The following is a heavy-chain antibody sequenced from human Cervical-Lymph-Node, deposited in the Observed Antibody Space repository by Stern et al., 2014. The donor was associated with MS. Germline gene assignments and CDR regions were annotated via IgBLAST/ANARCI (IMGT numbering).Heavy chain of an antibody. J-gene: IGHJ4*02. Sequence: QVQLVQSGSELKKPGASVKVSCKASGYTFSSYAMYWVRQASGQGLEWMGWINTKTGIPTSAQSFTGRFVFSLDTSVSTAYLQISSLKAEDTAVYYCARDLGGGSGWSYWGQGTQVIVSS. CDR2: INTKTGIP. CDR1: GYTFSSYA. D-gene: IGHD6-19*01. V-gene: IGHV7-4-1*02. CDR3: ARDLGGGSGWSY.